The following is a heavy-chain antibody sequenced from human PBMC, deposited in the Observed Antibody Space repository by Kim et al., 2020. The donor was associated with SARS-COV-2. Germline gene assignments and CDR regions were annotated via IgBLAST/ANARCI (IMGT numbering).Heavy chain of an antibody. D-gene: IGHD2-15*01. Sequence: ASVKVSCKASGYTFTSYAMHWVRQAPGQRLEWMGWINAGNGNTKYSQKFQGRVTITRDTSASTAYMELSSQRSEDTAVYDCAREWERGSCDPGGEGTLVTVPS. V-gene: IGHV1-3*01. CDR3: AREWERGSCDP. CDR1: GYTFTSYA. CDR2: INAGNGNT. J-gene: IGHJ5*02.